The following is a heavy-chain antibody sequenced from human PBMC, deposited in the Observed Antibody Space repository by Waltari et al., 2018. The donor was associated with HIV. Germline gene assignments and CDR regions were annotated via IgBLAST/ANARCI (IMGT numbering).Heavy chain of an antibody. CDR3: TRLVAAVAGTGY. D-gene: IGHD6-19*01. J-gene: IGHJ4*02. CDR2: IRTKANSYAT. CDR1: GFPFRGLT. V-gene: IGHV3-73*01. Sequence: EVQLVDSGGGSLEPGGSLTLSCAAPGFPFRGLTTHWVRQASGKGLEWVGRIRTKANSYATAYAASVKGRFIISRDDSKNTADLQMNNLKTEDTAVYYCTRLVAAVAGTGYWGQGTLVTVSS.